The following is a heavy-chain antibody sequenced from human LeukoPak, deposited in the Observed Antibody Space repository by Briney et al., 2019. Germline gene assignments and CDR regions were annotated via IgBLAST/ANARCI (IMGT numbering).Heavy chain of an antibody. D-gene: IGHD3-10*01. J-gene: IGHJ4*02. CDR2: ISAYNGNT. V-gene: IGHV1-18*01. CDR1: GYTFTSYG. Sequence: ASVKVSCKASGYTFTSYGISWVRQAPGQGLEWMGWISAYNGNTNYAQKLQGRVTMTTDTSTSTAYMELRSLRSDDTAVYYCARITVVRGVIITSPYFDYWGQGTLVTVSS. CDR3: ARITVVRGVIITSPYFDY.